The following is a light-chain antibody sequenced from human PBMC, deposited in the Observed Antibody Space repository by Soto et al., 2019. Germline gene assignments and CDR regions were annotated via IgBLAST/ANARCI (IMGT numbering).Light chain of an antibody. CDR3: QQYNTFPFT. J-gene: IGKJ3*01. V-gene: IGKV1-5*03. CDR1: QSISSW. CDR2: KAS. Sequence: DIQMTQSPSALSASVGDRVTITCRASQSISSWLAWYQQKPGKAPNLLISKASSLESGVPSWFSGSGSGTEFTLTISSLQPDDFATYYCQQYNTFPFTFGPGTKVDIK.